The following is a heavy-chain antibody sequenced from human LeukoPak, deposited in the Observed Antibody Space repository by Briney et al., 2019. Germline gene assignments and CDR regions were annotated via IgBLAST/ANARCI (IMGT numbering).Heavy chain of an antibody. Sequence: SETLSLTCTVSRGSISSSYWSWIRQPPGKGLEWIGNVHYRGSTNYNPSLKSRVTISVDTSKNQFSLKLSSVTAADMAVYYCARHGEIWNYGDAFDIWGQGTLVTVSS. CDR1: RGSISSSY. J-gene: IGHJ3*02. CDR2: VHYRGST. CDR3: ARHGEIWNYGDAFDI. V-gene: IGHV4-59*08. D-gene: IGHD1-7*01.